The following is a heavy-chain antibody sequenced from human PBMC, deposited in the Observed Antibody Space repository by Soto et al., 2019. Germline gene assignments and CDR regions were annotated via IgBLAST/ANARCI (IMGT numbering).Heavy chain of an antibody. CDR3: ARHGSDCSSTSCYGDYFDY. V-gene: IGHV4-39*01. D-gene: IGHD2-2*01. CDR1: GGSISSSSYY. J-gene: IGHJ4*02. Sequence: SETLSLTCTVSGGSISSSSYYWGWIRQPPGKGLEWIGSIYYSGSTYYNPSLKSRVTISVDTSKNQFSLKLSSVTAADTAVYYCARHGSDCSSTSCYGDYFDYWGQGTLVTVSS. CDR2: IYYSGST.